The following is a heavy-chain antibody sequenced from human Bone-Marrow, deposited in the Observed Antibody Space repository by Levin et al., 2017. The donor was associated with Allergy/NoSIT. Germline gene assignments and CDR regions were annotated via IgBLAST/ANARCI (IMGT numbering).Heavy chain of an antibody. CDR2: TYYRSKCSN. J-gene: IGHJ5*02. CDR3: ARSSTWFSWFDL. D-gene: IGHD3-10*01. Sequence: SQTLSLTCAISGDRVSSTSAAWNWIRQSPSRGLEWLGRTYYRSKCSNDYGVSVKSRITINSDTSKNQFSLRLNSVTPEDTAVYYCARSSTWFSWFDLWGQGTLVTVSS. CDR1: GDRVSSTSAA. V-gene: IGHV6-1*01.